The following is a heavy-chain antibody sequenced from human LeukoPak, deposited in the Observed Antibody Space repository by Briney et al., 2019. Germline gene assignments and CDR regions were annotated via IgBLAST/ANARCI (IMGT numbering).Heavy chain of an antibody. Sequence: SETLSLTCAVSGGSISSGNWWSWVRQPPGKGLQWIGEIFHSGSTNYNPSLKRRVTISVDNSKNQLSLTLTSVTAADTAVYYCAREVGGGFDALVYWGQGSLVTVSS. V-gene: IGHV4-4*02. J-gene: IGHJ4*02. CDR2: IFHSGST. CDR3: AREVGGGFDALVY. D-gene: IGHD1-26*01. CDR1: GGSISSGNW.